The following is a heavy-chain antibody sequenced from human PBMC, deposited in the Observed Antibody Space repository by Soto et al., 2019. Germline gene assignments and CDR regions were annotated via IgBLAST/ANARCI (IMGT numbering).Heavy chain of an antibody. D-gene: IGHD3-10*01. CDR2: INHSGST. Sequence: SETLSLTCAVYGGSFSGYYWSWIRQPPGKGLEWIGEINHSGSTNYNPSLKSRVTISVDTSKNQFSLKLSSVTAADTAVYYCARGALLWFGEPNRVHWFDPWGQGTLVTVSS. CDR1: GGSFSGYY. CDR3: ARGALLWFGEPNRVHWFDP. V-gene: IGHV4-34*01. J-gene: IGHJ5*02.